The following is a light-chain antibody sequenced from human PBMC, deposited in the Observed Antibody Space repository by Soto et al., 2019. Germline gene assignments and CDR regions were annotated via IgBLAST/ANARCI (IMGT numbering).Light chain of an antibody. Sequence: IQLTQSPSFLSASVGDRVTITCRASQGISSSLAWYQQKPGKAPKLLIYAASTLQSGVPSRFSGSGSGTEFTLTISSLQPEDFATYYCQQLNSFLTFGGGTKVDIK. CDR3: QQLNSFLT. CDR2: AAS. CDR1: QGISSS. J-gene: IGKJ4*01. V-gene: IGKV1-9*01.